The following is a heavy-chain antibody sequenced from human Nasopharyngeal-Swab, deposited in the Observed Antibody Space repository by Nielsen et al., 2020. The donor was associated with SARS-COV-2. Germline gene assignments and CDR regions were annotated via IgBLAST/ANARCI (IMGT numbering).Heavy chain of an antibody. CDR2: IKSKTDGGTT. V-gene: IGHV3-15*01. CDR3: TTGNGYCSGGSCYQPRYYYGMDV. J-gene: IGHJ6*02. D-gene: IGHD2-15*01. Sequence: VRQAPGKRLEWVGRIKSKTDGGTTDYAAPVKGRFTISRDDSKNTLYLQMNSLETEDTAVYYCTTGNGYCSGGSCYQPRYYYGMDVWGQGTTVTVSS.